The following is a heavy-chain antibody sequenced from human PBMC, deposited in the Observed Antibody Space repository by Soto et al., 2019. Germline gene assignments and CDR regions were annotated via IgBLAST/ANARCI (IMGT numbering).Heavy chain of an antibody. D-gene: IGHD2-15*01. J-gene: IGHJ3*02. V-gene: IGHV3-9*01. Sequence: EVQLVESGGGLAQPGRSLRLSCAASGFTFDDYAMHWVRQAPGKGLEWVSGITWNRGSIAYADSVKGRFTISRDNAKNSLYLQMTSLRAEDTALYYCVKDVKSVFCSGGSCSSAFDIWGQGTMVAVSS. CDR1: GFTFDDYA. CDR3: VKDVKSVFCSGGSCSSAFDI. CDR2: ITWNRGSI.